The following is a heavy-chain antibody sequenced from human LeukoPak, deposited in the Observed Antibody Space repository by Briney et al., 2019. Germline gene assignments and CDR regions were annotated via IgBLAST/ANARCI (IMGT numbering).Heavy chain of an antibody. V-gene: IGHV1-69*05. CDR1: GGTFRTYS. CDR3: ARVDRYHFYLDV. CDR2: IVPIFGTP. J-gene: IGHJ6*03. Sequence: SVKVSCKASGGTFRTYSVTWVRQAPGQGLEWMRGIVPIFGTPNYAQKFQGRVKVTTDDATGTAYMELSSLMSEDTAIYYCARVDRYHFYLDVWGKGTPVTVSS.